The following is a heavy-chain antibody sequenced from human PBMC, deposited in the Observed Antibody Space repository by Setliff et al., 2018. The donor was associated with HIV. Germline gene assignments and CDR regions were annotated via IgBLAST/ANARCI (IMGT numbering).Heavy chain of an antibody. CDR1: GFTFSSYS. CDR2: IISSSSYI. V-gene: IGHV3-21*01. CDR3: ARDGAYYYDSSGHYRYYFDY. D-gene: IGHD3-22*01. J-gene: IGHJ4*02. Sequence: GGSLRLSCAASGFTFSSYSMNWVRQAPGKGLEWVSYIISSSSYIYYADSVKGRVTISRDNAKNSLYLQMNSLRAEDTAVYYCARDGAYYYDSSGHYRYYFDYWGQGTLVTVSS.